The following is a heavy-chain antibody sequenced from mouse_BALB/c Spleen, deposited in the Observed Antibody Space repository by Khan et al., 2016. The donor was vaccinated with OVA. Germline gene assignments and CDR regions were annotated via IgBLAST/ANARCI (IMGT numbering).Heavy chain of an antibody. Sequence: LQQSGPELVKPGALVKISCKASGYTFTSYDINWVKQSPGQGLEWIGWIYPGDGSTKYNEKFKGKATLTAEKSPSTTYRRLCTLTSEDAAAEVFARAGLLQFAMDECGQVSLGTVSS. CDR2: IYPGDGST. D-gene: IGHD6-1*01. CDR1: GYTFTSYD. J-gene: IGHJ4*01. CDR3: ARAGLLQFAMDE. V-gene: IGHV1S33*01.